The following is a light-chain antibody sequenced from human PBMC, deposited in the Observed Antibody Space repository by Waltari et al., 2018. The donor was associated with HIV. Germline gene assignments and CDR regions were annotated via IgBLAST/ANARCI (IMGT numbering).Light chain of an antibody. CDR1: SSAVGSYNL. V-gene: IGLV2-23*02. J-gene: IGLJ2*01. Sequence: QSALTQPASVSVSPGQSITISCTGTSSAVGSYNLVSWYQQHPGKARHLMIYSVSKRPSGASNRFSGAYAGYTAPLTISGRQDEDEADYYCCSYAGSSTSVFGGGTKLTVL. CDR3: CSYAGSSTSV. CDR2: SVS.